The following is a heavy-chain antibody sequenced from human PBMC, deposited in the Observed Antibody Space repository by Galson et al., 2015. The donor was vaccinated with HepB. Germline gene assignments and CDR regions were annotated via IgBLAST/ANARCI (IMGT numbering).Heavy chain of an antibody. J-gene: IGHJ4*02. Sequence: SLRLSCAASGFTFSAYAMSWVRQAPGKGLEWVSAISGSGGSTYYADSVKGRFTISRDNSKNTLYLQMNSLRAEDTAVYYCAKDFGYSYGWVWDYWGQGTLVTVSS. CDR3: AKDFGYSYGWVWDY. D-gene: IGHD5-18*01. V-gene: IGHV3-23*01. CDR1: GFTFSAYA. CDR2: ISGSGGST.